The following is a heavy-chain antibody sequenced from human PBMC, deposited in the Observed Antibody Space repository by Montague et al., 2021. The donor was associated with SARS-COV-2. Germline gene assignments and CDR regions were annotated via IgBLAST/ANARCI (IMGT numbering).Heavy chain of an antibody. J-gene: IGHJ3*02. CDR1: GGSISSYY. Sequence: SETLSLTCTVSGGSISSYYWSWIRQPPGKGLEWIGYIYYSGSTNYNPSLKSRVTISVDTSKNQFSLKLNSVTAADTAVYYCARTGLGDYDILTGYTVNAFDIWGQGTMVTVSS. V-gene: IGHV4-59*01. CDR2: IYYSGST. CDR3: ARTGLGDYDILTGYTVNAFDI. D-gene: IGHD3-9*01.